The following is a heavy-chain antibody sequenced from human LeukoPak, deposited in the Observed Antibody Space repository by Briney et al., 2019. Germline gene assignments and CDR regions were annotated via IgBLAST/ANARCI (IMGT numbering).Heavy chain of an antibody. CDR1: GFTFSGFA. CDR2: ISGSGDNT. J-gene: IGHJ4*02. D-gene: IGHD1-26*01. CDR3: AKILSGTYSFDL. V-gene: IGHV3-23*01. Sequence: PGGSLRLSCAASGFTFSGFAMSWVRRTPGKGLEWVSGISGSGDNTLYADSVKGRFTISRDNSKNTLYLQMYSLRAEDTAVYYCAKILSGTYSFDLWGQGTLVTVSS.